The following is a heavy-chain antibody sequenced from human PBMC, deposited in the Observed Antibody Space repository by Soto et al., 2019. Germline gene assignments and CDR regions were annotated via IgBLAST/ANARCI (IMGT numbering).Heavy chain of an antibody. CDR2: ISGSGGST. J-gene: IGHJ6*03. D-gene: IGHD2-21*01. CDR3: AKVPYCGGDCYYYMDV. CDR1: GFTFSSYA. Sequence: GGSLRLSCAASGFTFSSYAMSWVRQAPGKGLEWVSAISGSGGSTYYADSVKGRFTISRDNSKNTLYLQMNSLRAEDTAVYYCAKVPYCGGDCYYYMDVWGKGTTVTVSS. V-gene: IGHV3-23*01.